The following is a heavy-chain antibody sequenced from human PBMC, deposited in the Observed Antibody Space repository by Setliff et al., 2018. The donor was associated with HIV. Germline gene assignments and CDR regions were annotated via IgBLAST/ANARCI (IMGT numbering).Heavy chain of an antibody. J-gene: IGHJ3*02. CDR2: IYSGGST. CDR3: AKDDVPRDFDI. CDR1: GFTFDDYT. V-gene: IGHV3-66*01. Sequence: HPGGSLRLSCAASGFTFDDYTMHWVRQAPGKGLEWVSVIYSGGSTYYADSVKGRFTISRDNSKNTLYLQMNSLRAEDTAVYYCAKDDVPRDFDIWGQGTMVTVSS.